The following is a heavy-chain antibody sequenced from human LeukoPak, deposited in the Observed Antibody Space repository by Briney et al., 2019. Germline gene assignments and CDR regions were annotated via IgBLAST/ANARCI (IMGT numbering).Heavy chain of an antibody. J-gene: IGHJ4*02. CDR2: ISYDGSNK. CDR1: GFTFSSYG. D-gene: IGHD6-13*01. Sequence: PGGSLRLSCAASGFTFSSYGMHWVPQAPGKGLEWVAVISYDGSNKYYADSVKGRFTISRDNSKNTLYLQMNSLRAEDTAVYYCAKDSRSGYSSSSDYWGQGTLVTVSS. V-gene: IGHV3-30*18. CDR3: AKDSRSGYSSSSDY.